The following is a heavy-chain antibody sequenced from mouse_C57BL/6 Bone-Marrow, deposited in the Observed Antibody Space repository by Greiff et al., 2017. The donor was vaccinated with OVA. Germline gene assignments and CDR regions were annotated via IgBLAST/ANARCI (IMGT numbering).Heavy chain of an antibody. CDR2: IDPENGDT. CDR1: GFNIKDDY. J-gene: IGHJ2*01. Sequence: VQLQQSGAELVRPGASVKLSCTASGFNIKDDYMHWVKQRPEQGLEWIGWIDPENGDTEYASKFQGKATITADTSSNTAYLQLRSLTSEDTAVYYCTSYGNFDYWGQGTTLTVSS. V-gene: IGHV14-4*01. CDR3: TSYGNFDY. D-gene: IGHD2-1*01.